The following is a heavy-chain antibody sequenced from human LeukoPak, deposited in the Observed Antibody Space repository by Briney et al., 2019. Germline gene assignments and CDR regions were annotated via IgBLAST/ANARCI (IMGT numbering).Heavy chain of an antibody. CDR3: ARSSWTWGYYYYYMDV. D-gene: IGHD2-2*01. CDR1: GYTFTSYD. Sequence: GASVKVSCKASGYTFTSYDINWVRQATGQGLEWMGWMSPNSGNTGYAQKFQGRVTITRNTSISTAYMELSSLRSEDTAVYYCARSSWTWGYYYYYMDVWGKGTTVTVSS. V-gene: IGHV1-8*03. J-gene: IGHJ6*03. CDR2: MSPNSGNT.